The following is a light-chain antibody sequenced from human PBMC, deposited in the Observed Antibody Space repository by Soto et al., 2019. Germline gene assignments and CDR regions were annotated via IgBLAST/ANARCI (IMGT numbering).Light chain of an antibody. Sequence: EIVLTQSPGTLSLSPGERATLSCRASQSVSSSYIVWYQQKPGQTPKLLIYGASSRATGIPDRFSGSGSGTDFTLTISRLEPEDFAVYYGQQYGNSPYTFGQGTKLEIK. CDR3: QQYGNSPYT. CDR1: QSVSSSY. V-gene: IGKV3-20*01. CDR2: GAS. J-gene: IGKJ2*01.